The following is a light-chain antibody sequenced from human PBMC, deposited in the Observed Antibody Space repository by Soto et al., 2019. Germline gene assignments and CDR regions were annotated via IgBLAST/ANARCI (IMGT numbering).Light chain of an antibody. J-gene: IGKJ2*01. V-gene: IGKV3-15*01. CDR3: QQYNDWPRGYT. CDR2: GAS. Sequence: EIVMTQSPATLSVSPGERATLSCRASQSVSSNLAWYQQKPGQAPRLLFNGASTSATGIPVRFSASGSGTEFTLTISSLQSEDFAVYYCQQYNDWPRGYTFGQGTKLEIK. CDR1: QSVSSN.